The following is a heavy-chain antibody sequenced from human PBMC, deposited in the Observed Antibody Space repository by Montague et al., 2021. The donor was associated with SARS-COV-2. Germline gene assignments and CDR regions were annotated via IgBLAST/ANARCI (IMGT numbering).Heavy chain of an antibody. D-gene: IGHD6-19*01. Sequence: SETLSLTCTVSAGSINNHYWSWIRQTPGKELEWIAYVYFSGTASYNPSLKSRVTISVDTSRNQFSLQLTSVTAADTAVYYCARRPSSGWSFDHWGQGTQVSVSS. CDR1: AGSINNHY. CDR2: VYFSGTA. CDR3: ARRPSSGWSFDH. J-gene: IGHJ4*02. V-gene: IGHV4-59*08.